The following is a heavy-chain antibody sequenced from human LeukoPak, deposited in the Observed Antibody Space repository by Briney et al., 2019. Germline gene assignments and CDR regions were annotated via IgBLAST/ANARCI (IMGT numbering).Heavy chain of an antibody. V-gene: IGHV3-11*01. CDR1: GFTFSDYY. Sequence: GGSLRLSCAASGFTFSDYYMSWIRQAPGKGLKWVSYISSSGSTIYYADSVKGRFTISRDNAKNSLNLQMNSLRAEDTAVYYCARVSSVAGIVDVWGQGTTVTVSS. J-gene: IGHJ6*02. CDR3: ARVSSVAGIVDV. D-gene: IGHD6-19*01. CDR2: ISSSGSTI.